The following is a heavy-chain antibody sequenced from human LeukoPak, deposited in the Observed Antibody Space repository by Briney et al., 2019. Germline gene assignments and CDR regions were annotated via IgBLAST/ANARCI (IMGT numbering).Heavy chain of an antibody. CDR2: INPNTGGT. J-gene: IGHJ6*02. CDR1: GYTFIGYY. D-gene: IGHD4-17*01. Sequence: ASVKVSCKASGYTFIGYYMHWVRQAPGQGLEWMGWINPNTGGTNYAQKFQGWVTMTRDTSISTAYMGLSRLRSDGTAVYYCARGRATVSTLSGMDVWGQGTTVTVSS. V-gene: IGHV1-2*04. CDR3: ARGRATVSTLSGMDV.